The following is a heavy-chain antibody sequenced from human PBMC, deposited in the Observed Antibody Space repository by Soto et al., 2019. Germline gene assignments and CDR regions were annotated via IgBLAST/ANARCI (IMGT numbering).Heavy chain of an antibody. Sequence: EVQLVESGGGLVQPGGSLRLSCAASGFTFSNYDMHWVRQVTGQGLEWISAIGTAGDTYYAASVKGRFTISRENAKNSLYLQMTSLRAGDTSVFYCARYLNYIISSSYYGMDVWGQGTTVTVSS. CDR3: ARYLNYIISSSYYGMDV. D-gene: IGHD6-6*01. J-gene: IGHJ6*02. V-gene: IGHV3-13*01. CDR1: GFTFSNYD. CDR2: IGTAGDT.